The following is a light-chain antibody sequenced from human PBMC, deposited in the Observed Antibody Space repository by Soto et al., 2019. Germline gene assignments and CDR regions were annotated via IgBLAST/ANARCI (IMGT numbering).Light chain of an antibody. J-gene: IGKJ1*01. CDR3: QQFKDYFWT. CDR1: QSIKSY. Sequence: IQMTQSPSTLSASVGDRVTITCRASQSIKSYLAWYQQKPGRAPNLIIFDASTLERGVPSRFRGSGSGTVFPLIISSLQPEDFATYYCQQFKDYFWTFGQGTKV. CDR2: DAS. V-gene: IGKV1-5*01.